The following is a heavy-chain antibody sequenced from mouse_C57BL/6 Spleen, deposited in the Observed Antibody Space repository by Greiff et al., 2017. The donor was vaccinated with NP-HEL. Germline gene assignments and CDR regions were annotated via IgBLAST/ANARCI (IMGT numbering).Heavy chain of an antibody. V-gene: IGHV1-78*01. D-gene: IGHD2-5*01. CDR2: IYPRDGST. CDR1: GYTFTDHT. Sequence: VQVVESDAELVKPGASVKISCKVSGYTFTDHTIHWMKQRPEQGLEWIGYIYPRDGSTKYNEKFKGKATLTADKSSSTAYMQLNSLTSEDSAVYFCAREGYYSNYDWYFDVWGTGTTVTVSS. CDR3: AREGYYSNYDWYFDV. J-gene: IGHJ1*03.